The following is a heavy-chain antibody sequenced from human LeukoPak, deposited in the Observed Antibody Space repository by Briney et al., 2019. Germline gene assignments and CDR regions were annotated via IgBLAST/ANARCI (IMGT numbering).Heavy chain of an antibody. CDR2: IHNSEST. D-gene: IGHD5-18*01. CDR3: ARQVTFGYAYAYYFDY. CDR1: GGSISTSYYY. J-gene: IGHJ4*02. V-gene: IGHV4-39*01. Sequence: KPSETLSLTCTVSGGSISTSYYYWGWIRQPPGTGLEWIGNIHNSESTYYNPSLKSRVTISVDTSKNQFSLKLSSVTAADTAVYYCARQVTFGYAYAYYFDYWGQGSLVTVSS.